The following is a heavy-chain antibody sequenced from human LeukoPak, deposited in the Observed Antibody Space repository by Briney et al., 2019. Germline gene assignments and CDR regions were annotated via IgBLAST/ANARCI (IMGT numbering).Heavy chain of an antibody. D-gene: IGHD2-15*01. CDR2: ISSSGSTI. CDR3: ARDRGGCSGGSCYSAFDY. V-gene: IGHV3-48*03. CDR1: GFTFSSYE. J-gene: IGHJ4*02. Sequence: GGSLRLSCAASGFTFSSYEMNWVRQAPGKGLEWVSYISSSGSTIYYADSVKGRFTISRDNAKNSLYLQMNSLRAEDTAVYYCARDRGGCSGGSCYSAFDYWGQGTLVTVSS.